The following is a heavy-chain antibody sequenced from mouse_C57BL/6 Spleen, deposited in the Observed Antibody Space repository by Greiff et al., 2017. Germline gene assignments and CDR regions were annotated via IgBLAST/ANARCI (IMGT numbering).Heavy chain of an antibody. J-gene: IGHJ2*01. D-gene: IGHD1-1*01. CDR1: GYTFTDYY. Sequence: QVTLKVSGAELVRPGASVKLSCKASGYTFTDYYINWVKQRPGQGLEWIARIYPGSGNTYYNEKFKGKATLTAEKSSSTAYMQLSSLTSEDSAVYFCARALRYYFDYWGQGTTLTVSS. CDR2: IYPGSGNT. CDR3: ARALRYYFDY. V-gene: IGHV1-76*01.